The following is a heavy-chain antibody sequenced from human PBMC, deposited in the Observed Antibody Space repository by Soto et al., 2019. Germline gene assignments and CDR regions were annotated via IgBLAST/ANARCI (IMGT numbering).Heavy chain of an antibody. CDR3: ARRLYGDYDY. J-gene: IGHJ4*02. Sequence: QDQLVQSGAEVKEPGASVKVSCKASGYSFTTSGITWVRQAPGQGLEWMGWISTYNGNTNYAQKLQDRVTLTTDTSTSKAYMELRSLRSDDTAVYYCARRLYGDYDYWGQGTLVTGSS. V-gene: IGHV1-18*01. D-gene: IGHD4-17*01. CDR1: GYSFTTSG. CDR2: ISTYNGNT.